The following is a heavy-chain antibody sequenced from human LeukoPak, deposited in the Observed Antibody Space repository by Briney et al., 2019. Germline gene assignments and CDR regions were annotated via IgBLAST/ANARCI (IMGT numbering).Heavy chain of an antibody. CDR1: GYSISSGYY. J-gene: IGHJ4*02. D-gene: IGHD4-17*01. CDR3: ARASDDYGDYNYCDY. CDR2: IYHGGST. Sequence: SETLSLTCTVSGYSISSGYYWGWIRQPPGEGLEWIGSIYHGGSTYYNPSLKSRVTISEDTSKNQFSLKLSSVTAADTAMHYCARASDDYGDYNYCDYWGQGTLVTVSS. V-gene: IGHV4-38-2*02.